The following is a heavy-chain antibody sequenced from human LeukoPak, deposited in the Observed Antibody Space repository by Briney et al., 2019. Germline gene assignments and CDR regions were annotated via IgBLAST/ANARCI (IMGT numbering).Heavy chain of an antibody. CDR1: GYTFTSYG. J-gene: IGHJ3*02. CDR3: ARCWFGETPRAFDI. CDR2: ISAYNGNT. V-gene: IGHV1-18*01. D-gene: IGHD3-10*01. Sequence: GASVRVSCKASGYTFTSYGISWVRQAPGQGLEWMGWISAYNGNTNYAQKLQGRVTMTTDTSTSTAYMELRSLRSDDTAVYYCARCWFGETPRAFDIWGQGTMITVSS.